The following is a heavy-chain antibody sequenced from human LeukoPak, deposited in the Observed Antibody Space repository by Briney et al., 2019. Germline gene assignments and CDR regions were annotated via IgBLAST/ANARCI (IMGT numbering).Heavy chain of an antibody. Sequence: SETLSLTCTVSGGSISSSSYYWSWIRQPPGKGLEWIGEINHSGSTNYNPSLKSRVTISVDTSKNQFSLKLSSVTAADTAVYYCARDIYGPWGQGTLVTVSS. D-gene: IGHD3-10*01. CDR1: GGSISSSSYY. J-gene: IGHJ5*02. CDR2: INHSGST. V-gene: IGHV4-39*07. CDR3: ARDIYGP.